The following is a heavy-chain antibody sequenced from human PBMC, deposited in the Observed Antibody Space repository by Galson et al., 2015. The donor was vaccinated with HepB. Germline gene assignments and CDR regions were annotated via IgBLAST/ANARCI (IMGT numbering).Heavy chain of an antibody. D-gene: IGHD4-23*01. CDR1: GFTVSSNY. J-gene: IGHJ4*02. Sequence: SLRLSCAASGFTVSSNYMSWVRQAPGKGLEWVSVTYSGGSTYYADSVKGRFTISRDNSKNTLYLQMNSLRAEDTAVYYCATGGTDYGGNPLSDFDYWGQGTLVTVSS. CDR3: ATGGTDYGGNPLSDFDY. V-gene: IGHV3-53*01. CDR2: TYSGGST.